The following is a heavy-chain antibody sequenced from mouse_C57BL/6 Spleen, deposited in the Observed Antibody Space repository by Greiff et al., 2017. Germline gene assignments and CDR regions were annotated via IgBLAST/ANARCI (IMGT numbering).Heavy chain of an antibody. CDR3: ARGDYYFDY. CDR1: GFTFSSYA. J-gene: IGHJ2*01. CDR2: ISDGGSYT. Sequence: EVQLQQSGGGLVKPGGSLKLSCAASGFTFSSYAMSWVRQTPEKRLEWVATISDGGSYTSYPDNVKGRFTISRDNAKNNLYLQMSHLKSEDTAMYYCARGDYYFDYWGQGTPLTVSA. V-gene: IGHV5-4*01.